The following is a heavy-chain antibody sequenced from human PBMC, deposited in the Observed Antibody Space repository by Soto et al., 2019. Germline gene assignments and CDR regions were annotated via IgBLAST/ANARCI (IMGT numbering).Heavy chain of an antibody. D-gene: IGHD3-3*01. CDR1: GGSISSGGYY. Sequence: SETLSLTCTVSGGSISSGGYYWSWIRQHPGKGLEWIGYIYYSGSTNYNPSLKSRVTISVDTSKNQFSLKLSSVTAADTAVYYCARERKNPPDFWSGYLAWSYMDVWGKGTTVTVSS. CDR3: ARERKNPPDFWSGYLAWSYMDV. CDR2: IYYSGST. V-gene: IGHV4-31*03. J-gene: IGHJ6*03.